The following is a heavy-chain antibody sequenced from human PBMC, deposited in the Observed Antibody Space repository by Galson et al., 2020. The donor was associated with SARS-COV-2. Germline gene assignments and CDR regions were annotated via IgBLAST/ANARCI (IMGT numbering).Heavy chain of an antibody. CDR2: ISHSGGT. CDR1: GTSITSGSYP. V-gene: IGHV4-30-2*01. J-gene: IGHJ3*02. D-gene: IGHD4-17*01. Sequence: SETLSPTFAVSGTSITSGSYPWNWIRQPPGKGLEWIWYISHSGGTYYNPSLKSRVTISGDRSKNQFSLRLSSVTAADTAVHYCARLHYGEYAPEAFDIWGPGTRVTVAS. CDR3: ARLHYGEYAPEAFDI.